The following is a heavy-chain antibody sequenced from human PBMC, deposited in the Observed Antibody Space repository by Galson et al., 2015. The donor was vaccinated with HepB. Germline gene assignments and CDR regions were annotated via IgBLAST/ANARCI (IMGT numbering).Heavy chain of an antibody. J-gene: IGHJ6*02. CDR1: VYSFTGYY. Sequence: SVKVSCKASVYSFTGYYMHWVRQAPGQGLEWMGWIKPDSGGTNYAQKFQGRVTMTWDTSISTAYMELSRLTSDDTAVYYCARPPTVDYYYGMDVWGQGTTVTVSS. CDR2: IKPDSGGT. CDR3: ARPPTVDYYYGMDV. V-gene: IGHV1-2*02. D-gene: IGHD4-11*01.